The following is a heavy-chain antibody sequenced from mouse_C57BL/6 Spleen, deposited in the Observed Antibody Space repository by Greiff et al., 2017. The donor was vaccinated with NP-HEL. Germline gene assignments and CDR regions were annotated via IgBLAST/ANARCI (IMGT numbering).Heavy chain of an antibody. CDR1: GFSLSTFGMG. D-gene: IGHD2-4*01. J-gene: IGHJ4*01. CDR3: ARYEDYDGGYAMDY. V-gene: IGHV8-8*01. CDR2: IWWDDAK. Sequence: QVTLKVSGPGILQPSQTLSLTCSFSGFSLSTFGMGVGWIRPPSGKGLEWLAHIWWDDAKYYNPALKSRLTISKDTSKNQVFLKIANVDTAETATYYCARYEDYDGGYAMDYWGQGTSVTVSS.